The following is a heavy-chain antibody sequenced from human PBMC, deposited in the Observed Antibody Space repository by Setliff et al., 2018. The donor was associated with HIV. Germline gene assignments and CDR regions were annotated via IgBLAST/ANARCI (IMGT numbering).Heavy chain of an antibody. CDR3: ARDLGSSWYFSH. D-gene: IGHD6-13*01. Sequence: SETLSLTCTVSGGSVYTASYYWGWVRQPPGKGLEWIGTFYFGRTTYYNPSLESRVTISVDTSKNQFSLKLSSVTAADTAVYYCARDLGSSWYFSHWGQGTLVTVSS. CDR2: FYFGRTT. J-gene: IGHJ4*02. CDR1: GGSVYTASYY. V-gene: IGHV4-39*07.